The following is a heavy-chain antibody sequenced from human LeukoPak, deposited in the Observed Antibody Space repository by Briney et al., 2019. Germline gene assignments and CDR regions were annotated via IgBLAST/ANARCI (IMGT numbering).Heavy chain of an antibody. CDR3: AISPDYYDSSEDY. Sequence: GGSLRLSCAASGFTFSSYEMNWVRQAPGKGLGWVSYIGSSGSTIYYADSVKGRFTISRDNAKNSLYLQMNSLRAEDTAVYYCAISPDYYDSSEDYWGQGTLVTVSS. D-gene: IGHD3-22*01. V-gene: IGHV3-48*03. CDR1: GFTFSSYE. CDR2: IGSSGSTI. J-gene: IGHJ4*02.